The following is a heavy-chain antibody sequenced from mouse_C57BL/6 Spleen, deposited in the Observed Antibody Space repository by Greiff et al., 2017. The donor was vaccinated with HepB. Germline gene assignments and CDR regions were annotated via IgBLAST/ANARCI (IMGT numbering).Heavy chain of an antibody. J-gene: IGHJ4*01. CDR1: GYTFTSYW. CDR3: ARSVSTMVTTDYAMDY. CDR2: IYPSDSET. V-gene: IGHV1-61*01. D-gene: IGHD2-2*01. Sequence: VQLQQPGAELVRPGSSVKLSCKASGYTFTSYWMDWVKQRPGQGLEWIGNIYPSDSETHYNQKFKDKATLTVDKSSSTAYMQLSSLTSEDSAVYYCARSVSTMVTTDYAMDYWGQGTSVTVSS.